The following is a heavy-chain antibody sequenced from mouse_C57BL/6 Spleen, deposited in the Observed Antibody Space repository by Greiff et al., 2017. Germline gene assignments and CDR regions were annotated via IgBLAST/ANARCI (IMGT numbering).Heavy chain of an antibody. D-gene: IGHD3-2*02. V-gene: IGHV5-6*01. CDR1: GFTFSSYG. CDR2: ISSGGSYT. CDR3: ARGSSGPYYFDY. Sequence: EVKLVESGGDLVKPGGSLKLSCAASGFTFSSYGMSWVRQTPDKRLEWVATISSGGSYTYYPDSVKGRFTISRDNAKNTLYLQMSSRKSEDTAMYYCARGSSGPYYFDYWGQGTTLTVSS. J-gene: IGHJ2*01.